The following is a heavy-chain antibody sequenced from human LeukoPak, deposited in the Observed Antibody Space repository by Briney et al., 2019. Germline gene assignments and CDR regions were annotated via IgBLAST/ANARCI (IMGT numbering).Heavy chain of an antibody. Sequence: GGSLRLSCAASGFTFSSYWMSWVRQAPGKGLEWVANIKQDGSQKYYVDSVKGRFTISRDNAKNTLYLQMNSLRAEDTAVYYCARDTDTVTTILDYWGQGTLVTVSS. CDR2: IKQDGSQK. CDR1: GFTFSSYW. V-gene: IGHV3-7*01. CDR3: ARDTDTVTTILDY. D-gene: IGHD4-17*01. J-gene: IGHJ4*02.